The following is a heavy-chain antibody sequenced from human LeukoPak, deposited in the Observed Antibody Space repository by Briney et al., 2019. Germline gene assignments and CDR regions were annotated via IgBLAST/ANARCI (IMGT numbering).Heavy chain of an antibody. D-gene: IGHD2-15*01. CDR3: ARESLIGVVVAATVGAFDI. Sequence: GGSLRLSCVVSGFTFSSYAMSWVRQAPGKGLEWVSAISGSGGSTYSADSVKGRFTISRDNAKNSLYLQMNSLRAEDTAVYYCARESLIGVVVAATVGAFDIWGQGTMVTVSS. J-gene: IGHJ3*02. CDR2: ISGSGGST. V-gene: IGHV3-23*01. CDR1: GFTFSSYA.